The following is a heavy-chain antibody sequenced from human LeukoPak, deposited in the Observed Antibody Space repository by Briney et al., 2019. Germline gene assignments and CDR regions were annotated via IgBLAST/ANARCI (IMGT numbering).Heavy chain of an antibody. CDR2: INPNSGGT. CDR3: ARVMDTAMLTDNYFDY. J-gene: IGHJ4*02. D-gene: IGHD5-18*01. CDR1: GYTFTGYF. Sequence: ASVKVSCTASGYTFTGYFMHWVRQAPGQGLEWMGWINPNSGGTNYPQKFQGRVTMTRDTSISTAYMELSRLRSDDTAVYYCARVMDTAMLTDNYFDYWGQGTLVTVSS. V-gene: IGHV1-2*02.